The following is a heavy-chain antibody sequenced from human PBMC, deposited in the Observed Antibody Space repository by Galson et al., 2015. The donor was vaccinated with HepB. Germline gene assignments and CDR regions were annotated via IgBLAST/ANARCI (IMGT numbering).Heavy chain of an antibody. CDR3: ARGDSGDSYYMDV. Sequence: ETLSLTCAVNGGSFSGFFWAWIRQPPGKGLEWIGEINHSGITNYNPSLKSRVTISVDTSKNQLSLKLNSVTAADTAVYFCARGDSGDSYYMDVWGKGTTVTVSS. CDR1: GGSFSGFF. CDR2: INHSGIT. D-gene: IGHD4-17*01. V-gene: IGHV4-34*01. J-gene: IGHJ6*03.